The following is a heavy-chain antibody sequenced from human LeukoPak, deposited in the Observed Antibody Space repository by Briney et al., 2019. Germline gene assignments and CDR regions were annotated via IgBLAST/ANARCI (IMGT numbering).Heavy chain of an antibody. CDR2: TFYRSKWYN. CDR3: ARDGWPAFDY. D-gene: IGHD2-15*01. CDR1: GDSVSSNTAA. V-gene: IGHV6-1*01. J-gene: IGHJ4*02. Sequence: SQTLSLACAISGDSVSSNTAAWNWIRQSPSSGLEWLGRTFYRSKWYNDYAVSVKSRIAINPDTPKNHFSLHLTSVTPDDTAVYFCARDGWPAFDYWGQGTLVTVSS.